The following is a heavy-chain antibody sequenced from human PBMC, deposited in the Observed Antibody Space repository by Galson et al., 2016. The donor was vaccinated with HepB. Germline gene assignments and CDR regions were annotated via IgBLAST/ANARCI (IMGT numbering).Heavy chain of an antibody. J-gene: IGHJ4*02. Sequence: SVKVSCKVSGHTLSEFPMHWVRQTPGEGLEWVGGFDPENSETNYAQKFQGRVTMTEDTSTDTAYLELTSLTAEDTALYFCATAITVAGIFDYWGQGTLVTVSS. CDR1: GHTLSEFP. CDR2: FDPENSET. D-gene: IGHD6-19*01. CDR3: ATAITVAGIFDY. V-gene: IGHV1-24*01.